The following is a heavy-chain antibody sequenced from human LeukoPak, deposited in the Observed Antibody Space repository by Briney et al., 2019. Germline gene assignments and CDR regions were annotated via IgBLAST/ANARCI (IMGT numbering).Heavy chain of an antibody. CDR2: INHSGST. Sequence: PSETLSLTCAVYGGSFSGYYWSWIRQPPGKGLELIGEINHSGSTNYNPSLKSRVTISVDTSKNQFSMKLSSVTAADTAVYYCARDYMVRGEEAFDIWGQGTMVTVSS. CDR1: GGSFSGYY. D-gene: IGHD3-10*01. J-gene: IGHJ3*02. CDR3: ARDYMVRGEEAFDI. V-gene: IGHV4-34*01.